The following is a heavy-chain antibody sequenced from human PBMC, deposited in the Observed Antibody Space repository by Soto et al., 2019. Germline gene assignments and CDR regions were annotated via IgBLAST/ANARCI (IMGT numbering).Heavy chain of an antibody. CDR3: AREGVTGYCSGGRCFPDY. Sequence: VQLVESGGGVVQPGRSLRLSCAASGFSFSSYGMHWVRQAPGKGLEWVAVIWYDGTNKYYADSVKGRCTISRDNSKNTLYLQMNSLTAEDTAVYYCAREGVTGYCSGGRCFPDYWGQGTLVTVSS. D-gene: IGHD2-15*01. J-gene: IGHJ4*02. CDR2: IWYDGTNK. CDR1: GFSFSSYG. V-gene: IGHV3-33*01.